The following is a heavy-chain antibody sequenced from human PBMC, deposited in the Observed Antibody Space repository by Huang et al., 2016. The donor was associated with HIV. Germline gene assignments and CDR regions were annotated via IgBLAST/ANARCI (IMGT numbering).Heavy chain of an antibody. CDR1: GFNFLTYA. Sequence: QVQLVQSGAEVEKPGASVNLSCKASGFNFLTYALHWVRQAPGQRLEWMGWINCEGITKYSQKFQGRVTITRDRSANTVHVDLKRLTYEDTAVYYCARDKEAGTPFFDPWGQGTLVTVSS. CDR3: ARDKEAGTPFFDP. V-gene: IGHV1-3*01. J-gene: IGHJ5*02. CDR2: INCEGIT. D-gene: IGHD6-19*01.